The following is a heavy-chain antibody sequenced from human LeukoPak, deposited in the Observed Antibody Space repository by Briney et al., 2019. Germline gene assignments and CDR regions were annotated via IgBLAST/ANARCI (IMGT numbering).Heavy chain of an antibody. CDR1: GFTFSSYA. V-gene: IGHV3-23*01. Sequence: GGSLRLSCAATGFTFSSYAMSRVRQAPGKGLEWVSPISGSGGNTYYADSVKGRFTISRDNSKNTLYLQMNSLRAEDTAVYYCAKDLYCSSTSCHTAVFHHWGQGTLVTVSS. CDR2: ISGSGGNT. D-gene: IGHD2-2*01. J-gene: IGHJ1*01. CDR3: AKDLYCSSTSCHTAVFHH.